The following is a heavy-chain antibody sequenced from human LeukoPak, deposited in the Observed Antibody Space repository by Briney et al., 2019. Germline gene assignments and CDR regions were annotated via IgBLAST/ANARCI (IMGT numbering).Heavy chain of an antibody. V-gene: IGHV1-18*01. D-gene: IGHD2-21*02. J-gene: IGHJ3*02. CDR1: GYTFTSYG. CDR3: ARDSSTAYCGGDCFTGDASDI. CDR2: ISAYNGNT. Sequence: ASVKVSCKASGYTFTSYGISWVRQAPGQGLEWMGWISAYNGNTNYAQKLQGRVTMTTDTSTSTAYMELRSLRSDDTAVYYCARDSSTAYCGGDCFTGDASDIWGQGTMVTVSS.